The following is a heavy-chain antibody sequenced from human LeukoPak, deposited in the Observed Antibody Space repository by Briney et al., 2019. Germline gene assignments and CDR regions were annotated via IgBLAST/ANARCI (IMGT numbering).Heavy chain of an antibody. J-gene: IGHJ3*02. CDR3: ARGTPPGLSAFDI. CDR1: GGTFSSYA. D-gene: IGHD1-14*01. CDR2: IIPILGIA. V-gene: IGHV1-69*04. Sequence: GSSVKVSCKASGGTFSSYAISWVRQAPGQGLEWMGRIIPILGIANYAQKFQGRVTITADKSASTAYMELSSLRSEDTAVYYCARGTPPGLSAFDIWGQGTMVTVSS.